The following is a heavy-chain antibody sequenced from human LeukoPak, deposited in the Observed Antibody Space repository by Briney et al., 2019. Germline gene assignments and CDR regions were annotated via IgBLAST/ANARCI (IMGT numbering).Heavy chain of an antibody. V-gene: IGHV4-59*08. CDR3: ARHRDVDTAMDDFDY. Sequence: SETLSLTCTVSGGSISSYHWSWIRQPPGKGLEYIGFVSYAGSTNSYPSLKSRVTISVDTSKNQFSLKLSSVTAADTAVYYCARHRDVDTAMDDFDYWGQGTLVTVSS. CDR2: VSYAGST. D-gene: IGHD5-18*01. J-gene: IGHJ4*02. CDR1: GGSISSYH.